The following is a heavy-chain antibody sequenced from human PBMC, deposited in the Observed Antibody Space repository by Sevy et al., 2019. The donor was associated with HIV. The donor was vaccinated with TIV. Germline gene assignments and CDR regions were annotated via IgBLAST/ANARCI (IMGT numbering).Heavy chain of an antibody. CDR2: IDPKSGGT. J-gene: IGHJ6*02. CDR1: GYTFTDYY. Sequence: ASVKVSCKASGYTFTDYYTHWVRQAPGQGLEWMGWIDPKSGGTKYAKKFKGRITMTRDTSISTAYLELSRLRSDDTAVYLCAREFYDSWSGPIDFFYGMDVWGQGTTVTVSS. CDR3: AREFYDSWSGPIDFFYGMDV. V-gene: IGHV1-2*02. D-gene: IGHD3-3*01.